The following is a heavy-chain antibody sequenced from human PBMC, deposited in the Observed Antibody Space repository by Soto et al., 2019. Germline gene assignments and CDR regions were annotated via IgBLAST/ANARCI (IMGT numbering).Heavy chain of an antibody. Sequence: PGGSLRLSCAASGFTFSSYAMSWVRQAPGKGLEWVSAISGSGGSTYYADSVKGRFTISRDNSKNTLYMQMNSLRAEDTAVYYCARGQLGYDAFDIWGQGTMVTV. CDR3: ARGQLGYDAFDI. J-gene: IGHJ3*02. V-gene: IGHV3-23*01. D-gene: IGHD6-6*01. CDR2: ISGSGGST. CDR1: GFTFSSYA.